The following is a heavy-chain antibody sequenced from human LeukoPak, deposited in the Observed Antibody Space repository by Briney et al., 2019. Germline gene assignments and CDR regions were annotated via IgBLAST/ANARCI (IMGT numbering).Heavy chain of an antibody. CDR2: ISGSGGST. V-gene: IGHV3-23*01. CDR3: ARDGDLLEPPY. D-gene: IGHD1-1*01. Sequence: GGSLRLSCAASGFTFSSYAMSWVRQAPGKGLEWVSAISGSGGSTYYADSVKGRFTISRDNAKNSLYLQMNSLRAEDTAVYYCARDGDLLEPPYWGQGTLVTVSS. J-gene: IGHJ4*02. CDR1: GFTFSSYA.